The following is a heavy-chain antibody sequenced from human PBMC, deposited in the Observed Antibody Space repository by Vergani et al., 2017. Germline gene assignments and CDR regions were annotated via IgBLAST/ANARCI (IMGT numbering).Heavy chain of an antibody. CDR2: IYYSGFT. D-gene: IGHD1-26*01. CDR1: GGSISSDNYY. CDR3: ARYSGGDSEYFQH. Sequence: QVQLQESGPGLVKPSQTLSLICTVSGGSISSDNYYWSWIRQPPGKGLEWIGYIYYSGFTYYNPSLKSRVSISVDTSKNQFSLKLSSVTAADTAVYYCARYSGGDSEYFQHWGQGTLVTVSS. J-gene: IGHJ1*01. V-gene: IGHV4-30-4*01.